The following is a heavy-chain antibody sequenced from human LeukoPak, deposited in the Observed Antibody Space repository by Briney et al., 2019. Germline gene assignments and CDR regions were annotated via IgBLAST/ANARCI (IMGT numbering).Heavy chain of an antibody. D-gene: IGHD3-10*01. Sequence: GGSLRLSCAASGFTFGNYAMHWVRQAPGKGLEWVSLISSGGTYEYYADSVKGRFTISRDNSKNTLYLQLNSLRAEDTAVYYCARDSTYYYDSGSSGPHYFDNWGQGTLVTVSS. J-gene: IGHJ4*02. V-gene: IGHV3-30*01. CDR2: ISSGGTYE. CDR3: ARDSTYYYDSGSSGPHYFDN. CDR1: GFTFGNYA.